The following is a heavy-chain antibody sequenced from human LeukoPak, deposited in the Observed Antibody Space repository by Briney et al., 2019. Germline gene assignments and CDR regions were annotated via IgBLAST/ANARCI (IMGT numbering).Heavy chain of an antibody. CDR2: FDPEDGET. V-gene: IGHV1-24*01. Sequence: ASVKVSCKVSGYTLTELSMHWVRQAPGKGLEWMGSFDPEDGETIYAQKFQGRVTMTEDTSTDTAYMELSSLRSEDTAVYYCATHPGYSSSWTDYWGQGTLVTVSS. CDR3: ATHPGYSSSWTDY. D-gene: IGHD6-13*01. J-gene: IGHJ4*02. CDR1: GYTLTELS.